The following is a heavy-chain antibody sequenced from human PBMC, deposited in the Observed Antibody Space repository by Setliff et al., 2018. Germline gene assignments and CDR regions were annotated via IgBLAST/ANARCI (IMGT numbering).Heavy chain of an antibody. D-gene: IGHD6-19*01. Sequence: PSETLSLTCTVSGGSVDSSLYYWAFIRQPPGKGLEWIGSILYTRSTHSNPSLKSRVTISEDTSKNQFSLNLTSVTAADTAVYYCARASSGWYSAYYYYMDVWGKGTTVTVSS. J-gene: IGHJ6*03. V-gene: IGHV4-39*01. CDR3: ARASSGWYSAYYYYMDV. CDR1: GGSVDSSLYY. CDR2: ILYTRST.